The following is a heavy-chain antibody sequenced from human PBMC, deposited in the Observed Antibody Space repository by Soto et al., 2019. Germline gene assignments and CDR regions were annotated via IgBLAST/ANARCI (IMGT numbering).Heavy chain of an antibody. CDR1: GGSISSYY. V-gene: IGHV4-59*01. CDR2: IYYSGST. D-gene: IGHD2-15*01. CDR3: ARVSGYSDLDY. Sequence: QVQLQESGPGLVKPSETLSLTCTVSGGSISSYYWSWIRQPPGKGLEWIGYIYYSGSTNYNPSLKSRVTISVDTSKNQFSLKLSSVTAAGTAVYYCARVSGYSDLDYWGQGTLVTVSS. J-gene: IGHJ4*02.